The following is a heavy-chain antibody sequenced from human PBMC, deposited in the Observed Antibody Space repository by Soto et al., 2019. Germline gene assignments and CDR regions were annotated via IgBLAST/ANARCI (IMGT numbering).Heavy chain of an antibody. V-gene: IGHV4-31*03. J-gene: IGHJ4*02. CDR3: ARVPPDRYSTGRREY. D-gene: IGHD6-19*01. Sequence: PSETLSLTCTVSRGSISSGGYYWSWIRQHPGKGLEWIGYIYYSGATYYNPSLESRVTISVDMSKNQFSLKLSSVTAADTAVYDCARVPPDRYSTGRREYWGQGTRVT. CDR2: IYYSGAT. CDR1: RGSISSGGYY.